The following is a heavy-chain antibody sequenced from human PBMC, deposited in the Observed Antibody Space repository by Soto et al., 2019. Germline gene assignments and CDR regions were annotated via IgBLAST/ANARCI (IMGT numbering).Heavy chain of an antibody. J-gene: IGHJ4*02. CDR1: GGTFSIYV. CDR3: HLAWKDLQPVFDY. CDR2: INPNLGTT. V-gene: IGHV1-69*11. D-gene: IGHD1-1*01. Sequence: QVQLVQSGAEVKKPGSSVKVSCKASGGTFSIYVLSWVRQAPGQGLEWIGGINPNLGTTNYAQNFQGRVTITADESTGTAYMELTSLRSEDTAVYYCHLAWKDLQPVFDYWGQGTLVTVSS.